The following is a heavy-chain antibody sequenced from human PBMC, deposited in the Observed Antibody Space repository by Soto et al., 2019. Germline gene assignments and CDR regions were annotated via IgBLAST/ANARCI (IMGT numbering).Heavy chain of an antibody. D-gene: IGHD3-10*01. V-gene: IGHV1-69*01. CDR1: GGIFSRYA. Sequence: QVQLLQSGAEVKTSGSSVKVSCKVSGGIFSRYAISWVRQAPGQGLEWLGGIVPIFGTTNYAQKFQGRVTISADEATSTAYMALTSLGSEDTAVYYCARPDEGSYYSNHHYYYALDVWGQGPTVTVSS. CDR3: ARPDEGSYYSNHHYYYALDV. CDR2: IVPIFGTT. J-gene: IGHJ6*02.